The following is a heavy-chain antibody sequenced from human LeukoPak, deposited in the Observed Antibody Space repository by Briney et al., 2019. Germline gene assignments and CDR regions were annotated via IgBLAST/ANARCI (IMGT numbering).Heavy chain of an antibody. CDR2: ISSSSSTI. D-gene: IGHD2-2*01. V-gene: IGHV3-48*01. CDR1: GFTFSSYS. Sequence: PGGSLRLSCAASGFTFSSYSMNWVRQAPGKGLEWVSYISSSSSTIYYADSVKGRFTISRDNAKNSLYLQMNSLRAEDTAVYYCAREGSTSFNDYWGQGTLVTVSS. CDR3: AREGSTSFNDY. J-gene: IGHJ4*02.